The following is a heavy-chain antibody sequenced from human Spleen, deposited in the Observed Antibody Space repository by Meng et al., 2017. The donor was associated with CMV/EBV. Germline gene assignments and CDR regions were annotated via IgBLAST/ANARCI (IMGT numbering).Heavy chain of an antibody. CDR3: ATLTTVITQGSYGMDV. V-gene: IGHV3-53*01. CDR1: GFTVSRAY. D-gene: IGHD4-17*01. J-gene: IGHJ6*02. Sequence: GGSLRLSCTVSGFTVSRAYVAWVRQAPGKGLEWLSVIYSGGGTYYADSLKGRVTISRDNAKNSVYLQMSSLRAEDTAIYYCATLTTVITQGSYGMDVWGRGTTVTVSS. CDR2: IYSGGGT.